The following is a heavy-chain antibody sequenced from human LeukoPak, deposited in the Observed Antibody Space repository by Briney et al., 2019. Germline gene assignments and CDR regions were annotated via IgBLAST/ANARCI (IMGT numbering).Heavy chain of an antibody. V-gene: IGHV3-48*01. CDR3: ARDRLTSGSYFFDY. Sequence: GGSLRLSCAASAFTFSDYSMNWVRQAPGKGLEWISYTSGRISTIYYADSVRGRFTISRDNAKNSMYLQMNSLRAEDTAVYYCARDRLTSGSYFFDYWGQGTLVTVSS. CDR1: AFTFSDYS. D-gene: IGHD1-26*01. CDR2: TSGRISTI. J-gene: IGHJ4*02.